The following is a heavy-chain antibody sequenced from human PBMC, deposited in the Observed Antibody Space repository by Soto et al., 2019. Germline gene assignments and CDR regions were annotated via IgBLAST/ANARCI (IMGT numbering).Heavy chain of an antibody. CDR1: GYTFTSYA. CDR3: ARDTETLGPRANDALDI. D-gene: IGHD3-3*02. V-gene: IGHV1-3*01. CDR2: SNAGSGNT. J-gene: IGHJ3*02. Sequence: GASVKVSCKASGYTFTSYAMHWVRQAPGQRLEWMGWSNAGSGNTKYSQNFQGRVSITRDTSASTVYMELTGLISEDTAVYYCARDTETLGPRANDALDIWGQGTMVT.